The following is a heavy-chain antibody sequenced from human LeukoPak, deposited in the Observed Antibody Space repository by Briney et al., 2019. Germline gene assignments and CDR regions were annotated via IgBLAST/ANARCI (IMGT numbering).Heavy chain of an antibody. CDR2: ISWNSGSI. V-gene: IGHV3-9*01. CDR1: GFTFDDYA. D-gene: IGHD5-18*01. Sequence: GRSLRLSCAASGFTFDDYAMHWVRHAPGKGLEWVSGISWNSGSIGYADSVKGRFTISRDNAKNTLYLQMNSLRAEDTAVYYCAIQQLWSGYWGQGTLVTVSS. CDR3: AIQQLWSGY. J-gene: IGHJ4*02.